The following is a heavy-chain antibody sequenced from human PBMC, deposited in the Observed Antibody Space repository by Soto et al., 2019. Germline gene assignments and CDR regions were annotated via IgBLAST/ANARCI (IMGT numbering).Heavy chain of an antibody. CDR3: ARYKYYYDSSGYYRSYYFDY. V-gene: IGHV4-38-2*01. Sequence: SETLSLTCAVSGYSISSGYYWGWIRQPPGKGLEWIGSIYHSGSTYYNPSLKSRVTISVDTSKNQFSLKLSSVTAADTAVYYCARYKYYYDSSGYYRSYYFDYWGQGTLVTVSS. CDR2: IYHSGST. D-gene: IGHD3-22*01. J-gene: IGHJ4*02. CDR1: GYSISSGYY.